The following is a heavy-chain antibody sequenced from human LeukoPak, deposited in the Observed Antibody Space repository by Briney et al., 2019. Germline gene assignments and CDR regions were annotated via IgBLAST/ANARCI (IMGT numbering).Heavy chain of an antibody. CDR2: ISSSSSYI. J-gene: IGHJ5*02. Sequence: GGSLRLSCAASGFTFSTYNMNWVRQAPGKGLEWVSYISSSSSYIYYADSVKGRFTISRDNAKNALYLQMSSLRAEDTAVYYCARVLYTSSLNWFDPWGQGTLVTVSS. CDR3: ARVLYTSSLNWFDP. V-gene: IGHV3-21*01. CDR1: GFTFSTYN. D-gene: IGHD6-13*01.